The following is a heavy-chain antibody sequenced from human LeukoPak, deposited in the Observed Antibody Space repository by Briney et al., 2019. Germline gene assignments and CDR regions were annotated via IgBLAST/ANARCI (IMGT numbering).Heavy chain of an antibody. D-gene: IGHD3-10*01. V-gene: IGHV4-59*01. Sequence: SETLSLTCTVSGGSISSYYWSWIRQPPGKGLEWIGYIYYSGSTTYNPSLKSRVTISVDTSKNQFSLKLSSVTAADTAVYYCARPLRPRGRYAFDIWGQGTMVTVSS. CDR1: GGSISSYY. CDR3: ARPLRPRGRYAFDI. J-gene: IGHJ3*02. CDR2: IYYSGST.